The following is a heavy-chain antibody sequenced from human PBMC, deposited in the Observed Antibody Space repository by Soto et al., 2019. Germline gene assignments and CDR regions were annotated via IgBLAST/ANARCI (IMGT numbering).Heavy chain of an antibody. J-gene: IGHJ4*02. CDR2: VFYTVFT. D-gene: IGHD1-20*01. CDR3: ATSQKGYNWNYFDH. Sequence: SETLSLTCAVSGASISGSYYYWAWLRQSPGKGPEWIGSVFYTVFTSYNPSLESRVSVSVDTSKSQFSLKLSAVTAADTAVYYCATSQKGYNWNYFDHWGQGALVTGSS. V-gene: IGHV4-39*01. CDR1: GASISGSYYY.